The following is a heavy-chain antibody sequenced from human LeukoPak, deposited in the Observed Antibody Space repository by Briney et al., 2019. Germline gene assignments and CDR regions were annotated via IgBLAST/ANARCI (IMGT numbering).Heavy chain of an antibody. Sequence: SETLSLTCTVSDDSITIYYWSWIRQPPGKGLEWIGEINHSGSTNYNPSLKSRVTISVDTSKNQFSLKLSSVTAADTAVYYCARHRCSGGSCYPMNWFDPWGQGTLVTVSS. V-gene: IGHV4-34*01. CDR2: INHSGST. J-gene: IGHJ5*02. D-gene: IGHD2-15*01. CDR1: DDSITIYY. CDR3: ARHRCSGGSCYPMNWFDP.